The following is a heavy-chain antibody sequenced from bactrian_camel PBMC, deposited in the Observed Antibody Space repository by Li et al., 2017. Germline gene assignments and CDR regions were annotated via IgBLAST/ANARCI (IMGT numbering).Heavy chain of an antibody. Sequence: HVQLVESGGGLVQPGGSLRLSCAASGFTFSNNWMHWVRQAPGKGLEWVSSIRPDGSYTYYIDSVKGRFTVSRDNAKNTAYLQMNSLKPEDTAVYYCGAENPGGMWYYCLQHYGYWGQGTQVTVS. CDR3: GAENPGGMWYYCLQHYGY. CDR2: IRPDGSYT. J-gene: IGHJ6*01. D-gene: IGHD3*01. CDR1: GFTFSNNW. V-gene: IGHV3S6*01.